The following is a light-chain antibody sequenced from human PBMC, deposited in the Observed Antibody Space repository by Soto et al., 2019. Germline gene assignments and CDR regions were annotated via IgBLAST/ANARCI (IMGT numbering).Light chain of an antibody. CDR3: QQSYSPPPVT. V-gene: IGKV1-39*01. Sequence: DIQMTQSPSSLSASVGDRVTITCRASQSINRFLNWYQQKPGKAPKLLIYAASSLQSGVPSRFSGSGSGTYFTLTISSLQPEDFATYYCQQSYSPPPVTFGQGTRLDIK. CDR2: AAS. J-gene: IGKJ5*01. CDR1: QSINRF.